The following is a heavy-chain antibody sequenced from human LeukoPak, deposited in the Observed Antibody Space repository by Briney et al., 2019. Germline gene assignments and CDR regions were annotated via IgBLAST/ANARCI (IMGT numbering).Heavy chain of an antibody. CDR1: GYSFTSYW. V-gene: IGHV5-51*01. Sequence: GESLKISCKGSGYSFTSYWIGWVRQMPGKGLEWMGIIYPGDSDTRYSPSFQGQFTISADKSISTAYLQWSSLKASDTAMYYCARPEGRAYSSGWYGGYWGQGTLVTVSS. CDR2: IYPGDSDT. J-gene: IGHJ4*02. CDR3: ARPEGRAYSSGWYGGY. D-gene: IGHD6-19*01.